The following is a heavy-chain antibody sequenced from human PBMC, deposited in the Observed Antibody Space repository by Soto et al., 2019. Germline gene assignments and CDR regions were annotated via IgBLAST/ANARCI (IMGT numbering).Heavy chain of an antibody. CDR1: GFTVSDNY. CDR3: ASSPKRGL. Sequence: EVQLVESGGGLVQPGGSLRLSCAASGFTVSDNYVRWVRQAPGKGLECVSLIYSGGSTYYADSVKDRFTISRDSFTNTLYLQMNGLRGDDKAVYYCASSPKRGLLVSGTLVTVSS. V-gene: IGHV3-66*01. J-gene: IGHJ2*01. CDR2: IYSGGST.